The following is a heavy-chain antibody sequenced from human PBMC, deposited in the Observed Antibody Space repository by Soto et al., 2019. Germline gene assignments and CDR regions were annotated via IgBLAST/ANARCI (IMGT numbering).Heavy chain of an antibody. CDR2: IYWDDDK. J-gene: IGHJ1*01. D-gene: IGHD4-17*01. Sequence: SGPTLVKPTQTLTLTCTFSGFSLSTSGVGVGWIRQPPGKALEWLALIYWDDDKRYSPSLKSRLTITKDTSKNQVVLTMTNMDPVDTATYYCAHSQSLYGDYVPEYFQHWGQGTLVTVSS. CDR3: AHSQSLYGDYVPEYFQH. V-gene: IGHV2-5*02. CDR1: GFSLSTSGVG.